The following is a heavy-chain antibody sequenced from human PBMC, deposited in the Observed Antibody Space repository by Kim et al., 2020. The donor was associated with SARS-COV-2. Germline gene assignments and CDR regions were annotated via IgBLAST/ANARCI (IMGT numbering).Heavy chain of an antibody. CDR2: ISSNGGST. V-gene: IGHV3-64*01. CDR1: GFTFSSYA. CDR3: ARDLVVVVVAATPHSNYYYYGMDV. J-gene: IGHJ6*02. Sequence: GGSLRLSCAASGFTFSSYAMHWVRQAPGKGLVYVSAISSNGGSTYYANSVKGRFTISRDNSKNTLYLQMGSLRAEDMAVYYCARDLVVVVVAATPHSNYYYYGMDVWGQGTTVTVAS. D-gene: IGHD2-15*01.